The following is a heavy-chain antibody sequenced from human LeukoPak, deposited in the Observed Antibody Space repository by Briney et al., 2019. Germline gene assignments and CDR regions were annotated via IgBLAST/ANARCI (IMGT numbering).Heavy chain of an antibody. CDR3: AKDRRGWLQSNFDY. CDR2: ISGSGGST. V-gene: IGHV3-23*01. Sequence: GASLRLSCAASGCTFSSYAMSWVRQAPGKGLELVSAISGSGGSTYYADSVKGRFTISRDNSKNPLYLQMNSLSAADTAVYYCAKDRRGWLQSNFDYWGQGTLVTVSS. CDR1: GCTFSSYA. D-gene: IGHD5-24*01. J-gene: IGHJ4*02.